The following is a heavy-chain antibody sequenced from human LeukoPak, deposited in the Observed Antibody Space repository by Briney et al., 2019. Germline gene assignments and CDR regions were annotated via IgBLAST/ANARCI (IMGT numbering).Heavy chain of an antibody. Sequence: GASVKVSCKASGYTFSSYAIHWVRQAPGQRLEWMGWINAGNGNTKYSQKLQARVTITRDTSASTAYMGLSSLRSEDTAVYYCARGCGADCPNAEYFHHWGQGTLVTVSS. D-gene: IGHD2-21*02. CDR2: INAGNGNT. J-gene: IGHJ1*01. V-gene: IGHV1-3*01. CDR1: GYTFSSYA. CDR3: ARGCGADCPNAEYFHH.